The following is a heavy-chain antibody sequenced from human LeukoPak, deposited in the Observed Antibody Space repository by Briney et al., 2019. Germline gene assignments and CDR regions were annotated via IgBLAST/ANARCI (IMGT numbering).Heavy chain of an antibody. V-gene: IGHV3-7*01. CDR3: ARARLYCSGGSCYQHFDY. CDR2: VNRDGSET. CDR1: GFALSSHW. J-gene: IGHJ4*02. Sequence: PGGSLRLSCAASGFALSSHWMTWVRQVPGRGPEWVANVNRDGSETYYLDSVKGRFTISRDNAKNTLYLQMNSLRAEDTAVYYCARARLYCSGGSCYQHFDYWGQGTLVTVSS. D-gene: IGHD2-15*01.